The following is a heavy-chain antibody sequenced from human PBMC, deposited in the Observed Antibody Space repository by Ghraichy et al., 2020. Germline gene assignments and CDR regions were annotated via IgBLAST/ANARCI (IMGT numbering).Heavy chain of an antibody. CDR3: AREVDTAMGVDY. CDR1: GYSISSGYY. D-gene: IGHD5-18*01. Sequence: SETLSLTCAVSGYSISSGYYWGWIRQPPGKGLEWIGSIYHSGSTYYNPSLKSRVTISVDTSKNQFSLKLSSVTAADTAVYYCAREVDTAMGVDYWGQGTLVTVSS. CDR2: IYHSGST. J-gene: IGHJ4*02. V-gene: IGHV4-38-2*02.